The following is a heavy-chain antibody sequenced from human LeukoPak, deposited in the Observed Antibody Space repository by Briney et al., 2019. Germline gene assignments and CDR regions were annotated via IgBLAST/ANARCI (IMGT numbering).Heavy chain of an antibody. CDR1: GGSISSSSYY. D-gene: IGHD3-16*01. CDR2: IYYSGST. Sequence: PSETLSLTCTVSGGSISSSSYYWGWIRQPPGKGLEWIGSIYYSGSTYYNPSLKSRVTISVDTSKNQFSLKLSSVTAADTAVYYCARDRGDYVLDVYYGMDVWGQGTTVTVSS. CDR3: ARDRGDYVLDVYYGMDV. J-gene: IGHJ6*02. V-gene: IGHV4-39*07.